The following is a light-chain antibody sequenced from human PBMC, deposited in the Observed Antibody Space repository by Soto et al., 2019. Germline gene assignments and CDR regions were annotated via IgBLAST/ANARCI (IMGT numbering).Light chain of an antibody. CDR2: SNN. J-gene: IGLJ3*02. CDR3: AAWDDSLNAPWV. V-gene: IGLV1-44*01. CDR1: SSNIGSNT. Sequence: QSVLTQPPSASGTPGQRVTISCSGSSSNIGSNTVNWYKQLPGTAPKLLIYSNNQRPSGVPDRFSGSKSGTSASLAISGLQSEDEADYYCAAWDDSLNAPWVFGGGTKLTVL.